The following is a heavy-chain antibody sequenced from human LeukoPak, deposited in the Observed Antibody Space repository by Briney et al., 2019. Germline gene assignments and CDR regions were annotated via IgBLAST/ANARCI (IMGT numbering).Heavy chain of an antibody. CDR3: ARVRSGYYYYMDV. Sequence: SETLSLTCTVSGGSISSYYWSWIRQPPGKGLEWIGYIYYSGSTNYNPSLKSRVTISVDTSKNQFSLKLSSVTAADTAVYYRARVRSGYYYYMDVWGKGTTVTVSS. V-gene: IGHV4-59*01. CDR1: GGSISSYY. D-gene: IGHD3-10*01. J-gene: IGHJ6*03. CDR2: IYYSGST.